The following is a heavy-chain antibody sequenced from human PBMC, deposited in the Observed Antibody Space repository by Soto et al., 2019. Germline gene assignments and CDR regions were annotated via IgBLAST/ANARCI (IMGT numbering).Heavy chain of an antibody. D-gene: IGHD1-1*01. V-gene: IGHV2-5*02. CDR1: GFSLTTTGVG. CDR3: ANRIGTTGTFHS. Sequence: SGPTLVNPTQTLTLTCTFSGFSLTTTGVGVGWIRQPPGKALEWLALNYWDDDNHYSPSLKSRLTITRDTSKNQVVLTMTNMDPVDTATYYCANRIGTTGTFHSWGRGTLVTVSS. J-gene: IGHJ4*02. CDR2: NYWDDDN.